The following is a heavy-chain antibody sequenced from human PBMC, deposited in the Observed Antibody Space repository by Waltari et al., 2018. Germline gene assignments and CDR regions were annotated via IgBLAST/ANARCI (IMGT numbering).Heavy chain of an antibody. Sequence: VQLVPSGAEVKKPGASVKVSCKASGYTFTGHYMHWLRQAPGQGLEWRGWINPNSGGTNYAQKFQGWVTMTRDTSISTAYMELSRLRSDDTAVYYCARVDWLDAFDIWGQGTMVTVSS. J-gene: IGHJ3*02. CDR2: INPNSGGT. D-gene: IGHD3-9*01. V-gene: IGHV1-2*04. CDR1: GYTFTGHY. CDR3: ARVDWLDAFDI.